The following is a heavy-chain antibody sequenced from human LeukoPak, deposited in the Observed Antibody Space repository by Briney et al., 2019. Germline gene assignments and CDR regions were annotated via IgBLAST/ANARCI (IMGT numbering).Heavy chain of an antibody. D-gene: IGHD3-3*01. J-gene: IGHJ6*03. V-gene: IGHV3-74*01. Sequence: GGSLTLTCAASGLTFSRYWMHWVRQPPGKGLVWVSRINTDGRSTNYADSVRGRFTTSRDNAKNTLYLQMNSQRAEDTAVYYCARDERFLEWGEDVYYYYYYMDVWGKGATVTVSS. CDR3: ARDERFLEWGEDVYYYYYYMDV. CDR2: INTDGRST. CDR1: GLTFSRYW.